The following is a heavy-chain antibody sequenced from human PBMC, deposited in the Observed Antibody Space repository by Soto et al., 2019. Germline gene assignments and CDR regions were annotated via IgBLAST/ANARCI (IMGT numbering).Heavy chain of an antibody. CDR1: GYTFTSYA. J-gene: IGHJ6*02. CDR2: INAGNGNT. Sequence: ASVKVSCKASGYTFTSYAMHWVRQAPGQRLEWMGWINAGNGNTKYSQKFQGRVTITRDTSVSTAYMELSSLRSEDTAVYYCARDIVVVVAATRYYYYYGMDVWGQGTTVTVSS. D-gene: IGHD2-15*01. V-gene: IGHV1-3*01. CDR3: ARDIVVVVAATRYYYYYGMDV.